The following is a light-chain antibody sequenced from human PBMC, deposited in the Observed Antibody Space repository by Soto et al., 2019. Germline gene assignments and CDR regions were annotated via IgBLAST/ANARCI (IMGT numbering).Light chain of an antibody. CDR1: QGIRND. CDR3: QQYNSYST. Sequence: AIQMTQSPSSLSASVGDRVTITCRASQGIRNDLGWYQQKPGKAPKLLIYDASSLESGVPSRFSGSDSGTEFTLTISSLQPEDFASYYCQQYNSYSTFGQGTKVDIK. CDR2: DAS. V-gene: IGKV1-13*02. J-gene: IGKJ1*01.